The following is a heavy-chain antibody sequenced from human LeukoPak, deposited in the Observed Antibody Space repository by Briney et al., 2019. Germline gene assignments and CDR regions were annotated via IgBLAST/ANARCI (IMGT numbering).Heavy chain of an antibody. CDR3: ARSEINDYIKY. Sequence: MPSEPLSLTCTVSGGSISSYYWSWIRQPPGKGLEWIGYNYYSGSTNYNPSLKSRVTISVDTSKNQFSLKLSSVTAADTAVYYCARSEINDYIKYWGQGILVTVSS. V-gene: IGHV4-59*08. J-gene: IGHJ4*02. D-gene: IGHD3-16*01. CDR2: NYYSGST. CDR1: GGSISSYY.